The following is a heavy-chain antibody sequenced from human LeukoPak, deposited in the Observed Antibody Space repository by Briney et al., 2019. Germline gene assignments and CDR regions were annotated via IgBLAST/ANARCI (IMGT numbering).Heavy chain of an antibody. CDR3: AKGREGQLLVQFNYFDP. J-gene: IGHJ5*02. CDR1: GFTFNHYA. D-gene: IGHD6-13*01. V-gene: IGHV3-23*01. Sequence: PGGSLGLSCVASGFTFNHYAMNWVRQAPGKGLEWVSGISAIGGSRYYADSVKGRFTISRDNSNNTLYLQMSSLRVEDTAVYYCAKGREGQLLVQFNYFDPWGQGTHVTVSS. CDR2: ISAIGGSR.